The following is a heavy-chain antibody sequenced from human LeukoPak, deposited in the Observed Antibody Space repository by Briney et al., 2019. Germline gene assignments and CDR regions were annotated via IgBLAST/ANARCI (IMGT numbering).Heavy chain of an antibody. CDR1: GFTFSGSA. CDR3: TSPSWEWDTSY. J-gene: IGHJ4*02. V-gene: IGHV3-73*01. Sequence: PGGSLRLSCAASGFTFSGSAMHWVRQASGKGLEWVGRIRSKANSYATAYAASVKGRFTISRDDSKNTAYLQMNSLKTEDTAVYYCTSPSWEWDTSYWGQGTLVTVSS. CDR2: IRSKANSYAT. D-gene: IGHD1-26*01.